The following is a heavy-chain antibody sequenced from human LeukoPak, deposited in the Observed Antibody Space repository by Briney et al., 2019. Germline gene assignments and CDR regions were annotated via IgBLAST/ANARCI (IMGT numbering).Heavy chain of an antibody. Sequence: PSETLSLTCTVSGGSISSYYWTWVRQPPGKGLEWVGYINHSGSTNYNPSLKSLLPISVDTSKNQFSLKLSSVTAADTAVYYCARRAAYCSGGSCYSGWFDPWGQGTLVTVSS. CDR3: ARRAAYCSGGSCYSGWFDP. J-gene: IGHJ5*02. D-gene: IGHD2-15*01. CDR2: INHSGST. CDR1: GGSISSYY. V-gene: IGHV4-59*08.